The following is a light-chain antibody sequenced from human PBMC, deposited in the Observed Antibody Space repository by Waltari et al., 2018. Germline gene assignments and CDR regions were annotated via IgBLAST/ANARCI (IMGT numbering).Light chain of an antibody. CDR3: QQYGRSPWT. V-gene: IGKV3-20*01. CDR2: DAS. J-gene: IGKJ1*01. CDR1: QSVRSNY. Sequence: FVLTQSPGTMSLSPGERVTLSCRASQSVRSNYLAWYQQKPGQAPRRIIYDASNRATGIADRFSGSGSGTDFTLTISRLEPEDVAVYYCQQYGRSPWTFGQGTKVEIK.